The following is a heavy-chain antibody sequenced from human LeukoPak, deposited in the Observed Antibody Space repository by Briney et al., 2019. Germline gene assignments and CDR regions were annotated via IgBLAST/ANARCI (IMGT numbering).Heavy chain of an antibody. CDR2: ISGSGGST. V-gene: IGHV3-23*01. CDR1: GFTFSSYA. CDR3: ARSTRTYYYDSSGYLRDLQFDY. J-gene: IGHJ4*02. Sequence: GGSLRLSCAASGFTFSSYAMSWARQPPGKGLEWVSAISGSGGSTYYADSVKGRFTISGDNYQNPLYLQMHSLRAEDTAVYYCARSTRTYYYDSSGYLRDLQFDYWGQGTLVTVSS. D-gene: IGHD3-22*01.